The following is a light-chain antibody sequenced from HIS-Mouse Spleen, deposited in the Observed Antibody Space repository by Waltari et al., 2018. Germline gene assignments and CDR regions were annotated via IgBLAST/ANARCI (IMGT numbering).Light chain of an antibody. CDR2: RNN. Sequence: QSVLTQPPSASGTPGQRVTISFSGSSPNIGSNYVYSYQQLPGTAPKLLIYRNNQRPSGVPDRFSGSKSGTSASLAISGLRSEDEADYYCAAWDDSLSGPWVFGGGTKLTVL. CDR3: AAWDDSLSGPWV. J-gene: IGLJ3*02. CDR1: SPNIGSNY. V-gene: IGLV1-47*01.